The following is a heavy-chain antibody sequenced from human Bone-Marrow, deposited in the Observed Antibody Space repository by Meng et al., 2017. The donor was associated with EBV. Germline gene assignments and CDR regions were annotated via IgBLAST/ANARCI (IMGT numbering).Heavy chain of an antibody. CDR2: IIPFVDST. CDR3: ASESGRGFTPDY. D-gene: IGHD3-10*01. CDR1: GGTFKDYV. Sequence: QVQLVQSGGGVREPGSSVKVSCKASGGTFKDYVFSWVRQAPGQGLEWMGGIIPFVDSTNYAQKFQGRVTITADESTSTHYMDLSNLRSDDTAMYYCASESGRGFTPDYWGQGTLVTVSS. V-gene: IGHV1-69*01. J-gene: IGHJ4*02.